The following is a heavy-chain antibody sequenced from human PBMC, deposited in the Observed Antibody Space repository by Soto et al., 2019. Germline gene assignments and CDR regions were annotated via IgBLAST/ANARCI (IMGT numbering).Heavy chain of an antibody. Sequence: PGGSLRLSCAASGFTLSNFAMSWVRQAPGKGLEWVAVISDRGGSTDYAASVKGRFTISRDNSNNTVYLQMNNLRAEDTAVYNCARDEYYYASSGYYRFDQWGQGTLVIVSS. CDR1: GFTLSNFA. J-gene: IGHJ4*02. CDR2: ISDRGGST. D-gene: IGHD3-22*01. CDR3: ARDEYYYASSGYYRFDQ. V-gene: IGHV3-23*01.